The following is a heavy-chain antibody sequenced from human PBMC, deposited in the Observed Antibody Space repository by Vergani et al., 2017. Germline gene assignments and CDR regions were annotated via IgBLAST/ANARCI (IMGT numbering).Heavy chain of an antibody. CDR2: INHSGST. V-gene: IGHV4-34*01. D-gene: IGHD6-19*01. J-gene: IGHJ4*02. Sequence: QVQLQQWGAGLLKPSETLSLTCAVYGGSFSGYYWSWIRQPPGKGLEWSGEINHSGSTNYNPSLKSRVTLSVDTSKNQFSLRMSSVTAADTAVYYCARGGWSSGWYVHYWGQGTLVTVSS. CDR1: GGSFSGYY. CDR3: ARGGWSSGWYVHY.